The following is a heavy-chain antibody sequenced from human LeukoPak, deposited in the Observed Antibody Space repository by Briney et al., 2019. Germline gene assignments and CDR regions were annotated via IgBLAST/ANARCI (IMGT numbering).Heavy chain of an antibody. Sequence: ASVKVSCKASGGTFSSYAISWVRQAPGQGLEWMGGIIPIFGTANYAQEFQGRVTITADESTSTAYMELSSLRSEDTAVYYCARDLGYSSGWYQEYYWGQGTLVTVSS. J-gene: IGHJ4*02. CDR3: ARDLGYSSGWYQEYY. V-gene: IGHV1-69*13. CDR2: IIPIFGTA. D-gene: IGHD6-19*01. CDR1: GGTFSSYA.